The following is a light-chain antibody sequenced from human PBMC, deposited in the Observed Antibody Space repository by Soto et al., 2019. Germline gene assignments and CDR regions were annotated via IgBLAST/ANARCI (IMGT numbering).Light chain of an antibody. CDR2: GGS. CDR3: QQYESSTWT. V-gene: IGKV3-20*01. Sequence: EVVLTQNPCTLSVSAGERATLSCTSRQSASSSYLTWQQQKPGPSPGLLIYGGSNRASGISDRFSSSGSGTDFALTIYRLGPVDVAVYYCQQYESSTWTFGQGTKVDI. J-gene: IGKJ1*01. CDR1: QSASSSY.